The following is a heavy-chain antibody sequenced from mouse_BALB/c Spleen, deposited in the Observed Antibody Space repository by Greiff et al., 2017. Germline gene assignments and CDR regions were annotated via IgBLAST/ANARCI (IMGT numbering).Heavy chain of an antibody. Sequence: EVHLVESGGGLVQPGGSMKLSCVASGFTFSNYWMNWVRQSPEKGLEWVAEIRLKSNNYATHYAESVKGRFTISRDDSKSSVYLQMNNLRAEDTGIYYCTGGSSYYFDYWGQGTTLTVSS. D-gene: IGHD1-1*01. CDR3: TGGSSYYFDY. CDR2: IRLKSNNYAT. CDR1: GFTFSNYW. J-gene: IGHJ2*01. V-gene: IGHV6-6*02.